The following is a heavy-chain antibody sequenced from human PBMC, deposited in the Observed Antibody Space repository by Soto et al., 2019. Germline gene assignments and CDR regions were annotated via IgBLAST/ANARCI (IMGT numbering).Heavy chain of an antibody. V-gene: IGHV3-30-3*01. CDR2: ISYDESNK. CDR3: ARASWPGLGSPLWFDP. CDR1: GSTFSSYA. Sequence: QVQLVESGGGVVQPGKSLRLSCAASGSTFSSYAMHWVRQAPGKGLEWVAVISYDESNKNYVDSVKGPFSISRDTSKNTLDLEMNSLRAEDTAVYYCARASWPGLGSPLWFDPWGQGTLVTVSS. J-gene: IGHJ5*02. D-gene: IGHD3-10*01.